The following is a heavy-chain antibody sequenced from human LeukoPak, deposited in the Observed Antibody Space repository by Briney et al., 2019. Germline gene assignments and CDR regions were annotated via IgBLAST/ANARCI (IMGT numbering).Heavy chain of an antibody. CDR2: ISSSSSYI. Sequence: ESLRLSCAASGFTFSSYSMNWVRQAPGKGLEWVSSISSSSSYIYYADSVKGRFTISRDNAKNSLYLQMNSLRAEDTAVYYCARDYYDSSGYYLGWFDPWGQGTLVTVSS. V-gene: IGHV3-21*01. CDR3: ARDYYDSSGYYLGWFDP. J-gene: IGHJ5*02. D-gene: IGHD3-22*01. CDR1: GFTFSSYS.